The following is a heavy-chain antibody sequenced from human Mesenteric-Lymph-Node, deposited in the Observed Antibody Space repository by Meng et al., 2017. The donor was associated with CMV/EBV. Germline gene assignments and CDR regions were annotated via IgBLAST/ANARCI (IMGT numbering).Heavy chain of an antibody. CDR2: IRSKAFGGTT. Sequence: GESLKISCTASGFTFGDYAMSWVRQAPGKGLEWVGFIRSKAFGGTTEYAASVKGRFTISRDDSKSIAYLQMNSLKTEDTAVYYCTREGDSIVVVPAAIWDDYWYFDLWGRGTLVTVSS. V-gene: IGHV3-49*04. CDR1: GFTFGDYA. J-gene: IGHJ2*01. D-gene: IGHD2-2*02. CDR3: TREGDSIVVVPAAIWDDYWYFDL.